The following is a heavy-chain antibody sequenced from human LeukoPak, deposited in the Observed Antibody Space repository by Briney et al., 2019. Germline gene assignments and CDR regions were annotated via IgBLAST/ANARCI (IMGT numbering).Heavy chain of an antibody. Sequence: SETLSLTCTVSGGSISRTSYYWDWIRQPPGKGLEWIGNVFDSGSTHYNPCLKSRVTISVDTSKNQFSLRLSSVTAADTAVYYCARHTRPGHSGYENAFDIWGQGTMVTVSS. J-gene: IGHJ3*02. CDR3: ARHTRPGHSGYENAFDI. V-gene: IGHV4-39*01. D-gene: IGHD5-12*01. CDR1: GGSISRTSYY. CDR2: VFDSGST.